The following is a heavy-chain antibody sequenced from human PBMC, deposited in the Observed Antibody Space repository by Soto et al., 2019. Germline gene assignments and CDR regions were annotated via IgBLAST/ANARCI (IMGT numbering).Heavy chain of an antibody. CDR3: AREGYSSSWSRDYYFDY. CDR2: IIPIFGTA. J-gene: IGHJ4*02. CDR1: GGAFSSYA. V-gene: IGHV1-69*13. D-gene: IGHD6-13*01. Sequence: WASVKVSCKASGGAFSSYAISWVRQAPGQGLEWMGGIIPIFGTANYAQKFQGRVTITADESTSTAYMELSSLRSEDTAVYYCAREGYSSSWSRDYYFDYWGQGTLVTVSS.